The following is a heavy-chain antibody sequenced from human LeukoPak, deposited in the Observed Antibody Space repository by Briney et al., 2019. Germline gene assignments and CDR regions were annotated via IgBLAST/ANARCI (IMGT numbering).Heavy chain of an antibody. CDR2: INPNSGGT. J-gene: IGHJ3*02. D-gene: IGHD6-13*01. CDR3: ARDHSSSWYYDAFDI. Sequence: ASVKVSCKASGYTFTSYGISWVRQAPGQGLEWMGWINPNSGGTNYAQKFQGRVTMTRDTSISTAYMELSRLRSDDTAVYYCARDHSSSWYYDAFDIWGQGTMVTVSS. V-gene: IGHV1-2*02. CDR1: GYTFTSYG.